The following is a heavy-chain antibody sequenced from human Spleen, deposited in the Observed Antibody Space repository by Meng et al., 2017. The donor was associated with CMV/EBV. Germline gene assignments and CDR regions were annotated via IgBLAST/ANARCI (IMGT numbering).Heavy chain of an antibody. Sequence: GGSLRLSCAASGFTFSSYGMHWVRQAPGKGLEWVAFIRYDGSNKYYADSVRGRFTISRDNSKNTVDLQMNSLRVEDTAVYYCAKDTSGYDHDGFDMWGQGTKVTVSS. J-gene: IGHJ3*02. CDR1: GFTFSSYG. V-gene: IGHV3-30*02. CDR2: IRYDGSNK. CDR3: AKDTSGYDHDGFDM. D-gene: IGHD5-12*01.